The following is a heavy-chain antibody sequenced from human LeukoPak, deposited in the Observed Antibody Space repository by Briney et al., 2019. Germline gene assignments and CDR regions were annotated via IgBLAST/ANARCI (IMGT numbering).Heavy chain of an antibody. CDR3: ARERGSTIIDY. Sequence: GGSLRLSCAASGFTFSSYAMSWARQAPGKGLEWVANIKQDGSEKYYVDSVKGRFTISRDNAKNSLYLQMNSLRAEDTAVYYCARERGSTIIDYWGQGTLVTVSS. J-gene: IGHJ4*02. V-gene: IGHV3-7*01. CDR2: IKQDGSEK. CDR1: GFTFSSYA. D-gene: IGHD5-12*01.